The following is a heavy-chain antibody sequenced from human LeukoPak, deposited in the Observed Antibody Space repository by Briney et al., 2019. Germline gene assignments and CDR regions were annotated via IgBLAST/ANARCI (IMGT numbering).Heavy chain of an antibody. D-gene: IGHD3-10*01. V-gene: IGHV3-30-3*01. CDR3: AREVKGSGSLDY. J-gene: IGHJ4*02. CDR2: ISYDGSNK. Sequence: PGGSLRLSCAASGFTFSSYAMHWVRQAPGKGLEWVAVISYDGSNKYYADSVKGRFTISRDNSKNTLYLEMNSLRAEDTAVYYCAREVKGSGSLDYWGQGTLVTVSS. CDR1: GFTFSSYA.